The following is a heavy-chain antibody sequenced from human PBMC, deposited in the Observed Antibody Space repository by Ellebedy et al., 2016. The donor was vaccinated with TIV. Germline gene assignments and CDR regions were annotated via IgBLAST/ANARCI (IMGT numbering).Heavy chain of an antibody. D-gene: IGHD4-17*01. CDR1: GFAFSNYS. CDR2: ITTTSTTI. J-gene: IGHJ4*02. V-gene: IGHV3-48*02. Sequence: GESLKISCAASGFAFSNYSMNWVRQAPGKGLDWVSYITTTSTTIYYADSVKGRFTISRDNANNSLYLQMNSLRDEYTAIYYCARVGRLRSLDSWGQGTLVTVSS. CDR3: ARVGRLRSLDS.